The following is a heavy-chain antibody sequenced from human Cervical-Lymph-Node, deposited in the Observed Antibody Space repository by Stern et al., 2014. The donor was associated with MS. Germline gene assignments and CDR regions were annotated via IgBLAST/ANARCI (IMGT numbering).Heavy chain of an antibody. Sequence: EVQLVESGGGLVQPGRSLRLSCEASGLTFDDHAMFWVRQVPGKGLEWVSGITWNNGHFGIAESVKGLCTISRDNAKNSLYLDMNILRTEDTAFYYCAAGIHGFHYDMAVWGPGTTVTVSS. CDR2: ITWNNGHF. V-gene: IGHV3-9*01. CDR1: GLTFDDHA. D-gene: IGHD5-24*01. CDR3: AAGIHGFHYDMAV. J-gene: IGHJ6*02.